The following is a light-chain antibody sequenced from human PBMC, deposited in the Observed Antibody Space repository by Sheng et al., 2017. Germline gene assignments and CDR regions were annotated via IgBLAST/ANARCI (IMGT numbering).Light chain of an antibody. CDR3: QQANSFPRT. V-gene: IGKV1D-12*01. CDR1: QGISSW. Sequence: DIQMTQSPSSVSASVGDRVTITCRASQGISSWLAWYQQKPGKAPKLLIYAASSLQSGVPVKVQRQWIWDRVSLSRISSLQPEDFATYYCQQANSFPRTFGQGTKLEIK. J-gene: IGKJ2*01. CDR2: AAS.